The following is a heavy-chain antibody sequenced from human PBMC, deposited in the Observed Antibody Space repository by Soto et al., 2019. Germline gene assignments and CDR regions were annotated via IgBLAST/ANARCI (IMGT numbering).Heavy chain of an antibody. Sequence: AASVKVSCKASGYTFTSYGISWVRQAPGQGLEWMGWISAYNGNTNYAQKLQGRVTMTTDTSTSTAYMELRSLRSDDTAVYYCARDYSNYQLNWFDPWGQGTLVTVSS. D-gene: IGHD4-4*01. CDR1: GYTFTSYG. J-gene: IGHJ5*02. CDR3: ARDYSNYQLNWFDP. CDR2: ISAYNGNT. V-gene: IGHV1-18*01.